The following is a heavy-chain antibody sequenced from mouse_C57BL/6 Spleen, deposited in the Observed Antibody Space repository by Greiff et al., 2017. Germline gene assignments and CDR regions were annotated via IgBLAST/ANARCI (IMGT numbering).Heavy chain of an antibody. J-gene: IGHJ4*01. Sequence: VQLKESGGGLVQPGGSMKLSCVASGFTFSNYWMNWVRQSPEKGLEWVAQIRLKSDNYATHYAESVKGRFTISRDDSKSSVYLQMNNLRAEDTGIYYCTITTVVATPYYAMDYWGQGTSVTVSS. D-gene: IGHD1-1*01. V-gene: IGHV6-3*01. CDR1: GFTFSNYW. CDR2: IRLKSDNYAT. CDR3: TITTVVATPYYAMDY.